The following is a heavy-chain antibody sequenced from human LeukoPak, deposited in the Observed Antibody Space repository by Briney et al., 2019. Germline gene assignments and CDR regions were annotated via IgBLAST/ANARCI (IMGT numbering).Heavy chain of an antibody. V-gene: IGHV4-30-2*01. Sequence: PSQTLSLTCTVSGGSISSGGYYWSWIRQPPGKDLEWIGYIYHSGSTYYNPSLKSRVTISIDTSKNQFSLKLSSVTAADTAVYYCAKQEPNYYSGYFDSWGQGTLVTVSS. CDR1: GGSISSGGYY. CDR3: AKQEPNYYSGYFDS. CDR2: IYHSGST. J-gene: IGHJ4*02. D-gene: IGHD3-22*01.